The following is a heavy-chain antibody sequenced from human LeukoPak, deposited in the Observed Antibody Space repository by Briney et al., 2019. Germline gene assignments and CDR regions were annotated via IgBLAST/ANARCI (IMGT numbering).Heavy chain of an antibody. V-gene: IGHV4-30-4*08. CDR2: VYYSGST. D-gene: IGHD6-13*01. J-gene: IGHJ4*02. Sequence: SETLSLTCTVSGGSISSGDYYWSWIRQPPGKGLEWIGFVYYSGSTYYNPSLKSPVSISADTSKNQFSLKLSSVTAADTAVYYCARGGDYYSSSWHRVDYWGQGTLVIVSS. CDR1: GGSISSGDYY. CDR3: ARGGDYYSSSWHRVDY.